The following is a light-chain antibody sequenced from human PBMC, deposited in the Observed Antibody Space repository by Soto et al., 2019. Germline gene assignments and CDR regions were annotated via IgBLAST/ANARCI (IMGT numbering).Light chain of an antibody. CDR1: QSVSSSY. CDR3: QQYGSSPLT. V-gene: IGKV3-20*01. J-gene: IGKJ4*01. CDR2: GAS. Sequence: EIVMTQSPAPPSVSPGERATLSFRASQSVSSSYLAWYQQKPGQAPRLLIYGASSRATGIPDRFSGSASGTDFTLTISRLEPEDFAVYYCQQYGSSPLTFGGGTKVDIK.